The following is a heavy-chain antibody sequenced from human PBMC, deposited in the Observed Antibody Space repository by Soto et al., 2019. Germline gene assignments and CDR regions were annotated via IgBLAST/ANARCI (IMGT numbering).Heavy chain of an antibody. V-gene: IGHV3-30*18. CDR2: ISYDGSKK. CDR3: AKDLSYCTGDSCYSFDS. D-gene: IGHD2-15*01. Sequence: GGSLRLSCAASGFTFSSYGMHWVRQAPGKGLEWVAIISYDGSKKYYGDSVKGRFTISRDNSKNTLFLQMNSLRAEDTAVYHCAKDLSYCTGDSCYSFDSWGQGTLVTVSS. CDR1: GFTFSSYG. J-gene: IGHJ4*02.